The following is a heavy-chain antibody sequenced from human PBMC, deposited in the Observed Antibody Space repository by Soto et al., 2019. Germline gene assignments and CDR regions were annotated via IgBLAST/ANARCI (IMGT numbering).Heavy chain of an antibody. CDR3: ARDPVVVASYYYYYYMDV. CDR2: ISSSSSTI. V-gene: IGHV3-48*01. CDR1: GFTFSSYS. Sequence: EVLLVESGGGLVQPGGSLRLSCAASGFTFSSYSMNWVRQAPGKGLEWVSYISSSSSTIYYADSVKGRFTISRDNAKNSLYLQMNSLRAEDTAVYYCARDPVVVASYYYYYYMDVWGKGTTVTVSS. J-gene: IGHJ6*03. D-gene: IGHD2-15*01.